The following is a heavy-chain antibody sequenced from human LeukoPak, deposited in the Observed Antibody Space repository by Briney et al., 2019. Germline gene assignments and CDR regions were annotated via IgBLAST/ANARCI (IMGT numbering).Heavy chain of an antibody. CDR2: IYYSGST. CDR3: ARGNRSPSYFDY. J-gene: IGHJ4*02. CDR1: GGSISSGGYY. V-gene: IGHV4-31*03. Sequence: SQTLSLTCTVSGGSISSGGYYWSWIRQAPGKGLEWIGYIYYSGSTYYNPSLKSRVTISVDTSKNQFSLKLSSVTAADTAVYYCARGNRSPSYFDYWGQGTLVTVSS. D-gene: IGHD1-14*01.